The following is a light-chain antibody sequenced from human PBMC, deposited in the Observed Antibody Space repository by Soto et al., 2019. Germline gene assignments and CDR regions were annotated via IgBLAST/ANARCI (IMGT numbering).Light chain of an antibody. Sequence: QLTQSPSSLSASVGDRVTISCRASQGVGSYLAWYQQKPGKAPKLLIYAASTLQSGVPSRFSGSGSGTDFTLTISSLRPEDFATYYCQQLNSYLPWTFGQGTKVDIK. CDR2: AAS. CDR3: QQLNSYLPWT. CDR1: QGVGSY. V-gene: IGKV1-9*01. J-gene: IGKJ1*01.